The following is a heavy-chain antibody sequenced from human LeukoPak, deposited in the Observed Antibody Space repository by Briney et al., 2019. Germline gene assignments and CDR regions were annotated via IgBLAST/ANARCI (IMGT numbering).Heavy chain of an antibody. Sequence: PGGSLRLSCAAYGFTFSSFSMTWVRQAPGKGLEWVSVVNTSGGNTYYADSVRGRFTISRDNSKNTLYLQMNTLRVEDTAVYYCAKGLIGYIPDYWGQGTLVTVSS. D-gene: IGHD6-13*01. J-gene: IGHJ4*02. CDR1: GFTFSSFS. CDR2: VNTSGGNT. V-gene: IGHV3-23*01. CDR3: AKGLIGYIPDY.